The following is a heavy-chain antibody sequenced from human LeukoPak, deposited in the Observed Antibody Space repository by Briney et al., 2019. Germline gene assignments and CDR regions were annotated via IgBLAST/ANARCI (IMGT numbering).Heavy chain of an antibody. J-gene: IGHJ5*02. Sequence: PSETLSLTCSVSGDSISSRSFYWGWIRQPPGKGLEWIGSIYYSGNTYYNPSLKSRVTLSVDTSKNQFSLKLSSVTAADTAVYYCARHSLDIVVVISATDSWFDPWGQGTLDTVSS. CDR1: GDSISSRSFY. CDR3: ARHSLDIVVVISATDSWFDP. V-gene: IGHV4-39*01. CDR2: IYYSGNT. D-gene: IGHD2-15*01.